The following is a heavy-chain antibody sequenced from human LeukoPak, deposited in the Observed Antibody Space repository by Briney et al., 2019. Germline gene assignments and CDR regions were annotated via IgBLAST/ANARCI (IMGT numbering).Heavy chain of an antibody. J-gene: IGHJ4*02. CDR3: VKDSTHFRVWDSYDTAGLNY. Sequence: QAGGSLRFSCVGSGFTFDDYAMHWVRQAPGKGLEGVSSICWNSGKRGYADSGKGRFTVSRDNSKNTLYLQMNSLRAEDTAVYYCVKDSTHFRVWDSYDTAGLNYWGQGTLVTVSS. CDR1: GFTFDDYA. V-gene: IGHV3-9*01. CDR2: ICWNSGKR. D-gene: IGHD3-22*01.